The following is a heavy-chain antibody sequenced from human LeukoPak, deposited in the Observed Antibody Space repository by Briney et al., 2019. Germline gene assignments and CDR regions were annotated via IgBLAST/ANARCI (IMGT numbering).Heavy chain of an antibody. D-gene: IGHD3-10*01. V-gene: IGHV1-46*01. Sequence: ASVKVSCKASGYTFTSYYMHWVRQAPGQGLECMGIINPSGGSTSYAQKLQGRVTMTRDTSTSTVYMELSSLRSEDTAVYYCAREQGVISPFDYWGQGTLVTVSS. J-gene: IGHJ4*02. CDR2: INPSGGST. CDR1: GYTFTSYY. CDR3: AREQGVISPFDY.